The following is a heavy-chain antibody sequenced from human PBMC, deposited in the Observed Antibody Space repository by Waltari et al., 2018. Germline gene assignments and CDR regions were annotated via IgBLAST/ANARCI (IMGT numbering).Heavy chain of an antibody. CDR1: GGSIRRSGYD. CDR2: IDYSRTT. D-gene: IGHD3-22*01. J-gene: IGHJ4*02. Sequence: QLELQESGPGLVKPSDTLSLTCSVSGGSIRRSGYDWVWIRQPPGKGLVWIGSIDYSRTTYDNASLNSRVTRSQDTSKKRFSLKLTSVTTADTAMYFCARQSYYDESGHDWGQGTLVTVSS. V-gene: IGHV4-39*01. CDR3: ARQSYYDESGHD.